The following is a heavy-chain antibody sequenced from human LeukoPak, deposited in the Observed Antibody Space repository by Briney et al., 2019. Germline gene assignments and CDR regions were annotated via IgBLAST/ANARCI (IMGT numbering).Heavy chain of an antibody. Sequence: GGSLRLSCAASGFTFSSYSMNWVRQAPGKGPEWVSSISSSSSYIYYADSVKGRFTISRDNAKNSLYLQMNSLRAEDTAVYYCARDAHQESGWYGGFDYWGQGTLVTVSS. D-gene: IGHD6-19*01. V-gene: IGHV3-21*01. CDR1: GFTFSSYS. CDR2: ISSSSSYI. CDR3: ARDAHQESGWYGGFDY. J-gene: IGHJ4*02.